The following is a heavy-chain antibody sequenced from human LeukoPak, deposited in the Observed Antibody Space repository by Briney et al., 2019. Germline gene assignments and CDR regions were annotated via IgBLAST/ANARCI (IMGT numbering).Heavy chain of an antibody. Sequence: RTGGSLRLSCAASGFTFSSYSMTWVRQAPGKGLEWVSYISSSSSTIYYADSVKGRFTISRDNAKNSLYLQMNSLRAEDTAVYYCAISGWYDGADYFDYWGQGTLVTVSS. V-gene: IGHV3-48*01. CDR3: AISGWYDGADYFDY. J-gene: IGHJ4*02. D-gene: IGHD6-19*01. CDR2: ISSSSSTI. CDR1: GFTFSSYS.